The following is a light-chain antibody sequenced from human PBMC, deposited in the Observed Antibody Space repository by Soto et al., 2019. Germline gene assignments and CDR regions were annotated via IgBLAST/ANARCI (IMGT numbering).Light chain of an antibody. Sequence: DIQMTPSPSSLSASVVDRVIITCRASQTISSHLNWYQQKPGKAPNLLVYAASSLQSGVPSRFTGSGSGTDFTLTISSLQPEDFATYFCQQSYTTPITFGQGTRLEIK. CDR1: QTISSH. CDR2: AAS. V-gene: IGKV1-39*01. J-gene: IGKJ5*01. CDR3: QQSYTTPIT.